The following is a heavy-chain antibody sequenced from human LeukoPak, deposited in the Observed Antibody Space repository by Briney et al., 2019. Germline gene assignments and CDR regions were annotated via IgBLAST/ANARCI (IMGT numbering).Heavy chain of an antibody. Sequence: PGGSLRLSCAASGFTFSSYAMSWVRQAPGKGLEWVSAISGSGGSTYYADSVKGRFTISRDNSKNTLYLQMNSLRAEDTAVYYCAKDLSDVGYYDYVWGSYRPYVGAPFDYWGQGTLVTVSS. V-gene: IGHV3-23*01. J-gene: IGHJ4*02. D-gene: IGHD3-16*02. CDR1: GFTFSSYA. CDR2: ISGSGGST. CDR3: AKDLSDVGYYDYVWGSYRPYVGAPFDY.